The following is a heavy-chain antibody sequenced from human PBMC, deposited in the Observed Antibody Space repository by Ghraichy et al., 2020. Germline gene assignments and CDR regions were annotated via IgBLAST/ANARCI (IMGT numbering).Heavy chain of an antibody. J-gene: IGHJ4*02. Sequence: LRLSCVISGDSLSSNGVAWNWIRQSPSRGLEWLGRTYYRSKWYSEYAISVKSRITINPDTSKNQFSLHLSSLTPGDTALYYCVRGQWSAFNFWGQGTLVTFAS. V-gene: IGHV6-1*01. D-gene: IGHD6-19*01. CDR2: TYYRSKWYS. CDR1: GDSLSSNGVA. CDR3: VRGQWSAFNF.